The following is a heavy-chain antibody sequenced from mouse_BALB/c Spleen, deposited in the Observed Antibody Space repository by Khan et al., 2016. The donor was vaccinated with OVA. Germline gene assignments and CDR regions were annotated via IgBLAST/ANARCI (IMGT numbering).Heavy chain of an antibody. CDR2: IRKTARGYTT. J-gene: IGHJ3*01. CDR3: ARVDYGYGFAY. Sequence: EVELVESGGGLVEPGGSLRLSCATSGFTFSDYYMSWVRQPPGKALEWLGFIRKTARGYTTEYSASVKGRFTIPRDNSQSILYRQMNSRRAEDSATYYCARVDYGYGFAYWGQGTLVTVSA. CDR1: GFTFSDYY. D-gene: IGHD1-2*01. V-gene: IGHV7-3*02.